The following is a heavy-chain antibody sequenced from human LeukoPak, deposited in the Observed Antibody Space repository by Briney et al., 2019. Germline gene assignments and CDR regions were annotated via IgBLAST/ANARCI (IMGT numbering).Heavy chain of an antibody. CDR1: GGSFSGYY. CDR3: ARDQVGAPDY. V-gene: IGHV4-34*01. J-gene: IGHJ4*02. CDR2: IYYSGST. D-gene: IGHD1-26*01. Sequence: PSETLSLTCAVYGGSFSGYYWSWIRQPPGKGLEWIGSIYYSGSTYYNPSLKSRVTISVDTSKNQFSLKLSSVTAADTAVYYCARDQVGAPDYWGQGTLVTVSS.